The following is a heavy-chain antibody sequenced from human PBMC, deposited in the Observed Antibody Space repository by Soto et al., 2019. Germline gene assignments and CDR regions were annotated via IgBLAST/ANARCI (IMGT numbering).Heavy chain of an antibody. D-gene: IGHD5-18*01. V-gene: IGHV3-11*01. CDR3: AGDSYGYDYYLDV. CDR1: GFTFSDYY. J-gene: IGHJ6*03. Sequence: GGSLRLSCAASGFTFSDYYMSWIRQAPGKGLEWVSYISSSGSTIYYADSVKGRFTISRDNAKNSLYLQMNSLRAEDTAVYYCAGDSYGYDYYLDVWGKGTTVTVSS. CDR2: ISSSGSTI.